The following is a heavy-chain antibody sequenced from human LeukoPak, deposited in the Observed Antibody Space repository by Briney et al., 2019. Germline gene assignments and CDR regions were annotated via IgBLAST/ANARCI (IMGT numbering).Heavy chain of an antibody. J-gene: IGHJ6*02. Sequence: GGSLRLSCAASGFTVSSNYMSWVRQAPGKGLEWVSAIYSGGSTYYADSVKGRFTISRDNSKNTLYLQMNSLRAEDTAVYYCARGRELRYFDWLPTPYYYYGMDVWGQGTTVTVSS. CDR3: ARGRELRYFDWLPTPYYYYGMDV. CDR1: GFTVSSNY. D-gene: IGHD3-9*01. CDR2: IYSGGST. V-gene: IGHV3-66*02.